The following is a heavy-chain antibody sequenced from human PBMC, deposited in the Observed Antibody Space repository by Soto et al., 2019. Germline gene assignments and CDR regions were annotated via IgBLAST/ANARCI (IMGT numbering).Heavy chain of an antibody. CDR1: GFTFSNYA. CDR2: ISVSGGST. Sequence: EVQLLESGGTLVQPGGSLRLSCAASGFTFSNYALTWLRQAPGKGLEWVSTISVSGGSTYYADSVKGRFTISRENSMMTIHLQMNSLRVEDTAVYYCAKGLYYTDSSGYRICDSWGQGTRVTVSS. D-gene: IGHD3-22*01. CDR3: AKGLYYTDSSGYRICDS. V-gene: IGHV3-23*01. J-gene: IGHJ4*02.